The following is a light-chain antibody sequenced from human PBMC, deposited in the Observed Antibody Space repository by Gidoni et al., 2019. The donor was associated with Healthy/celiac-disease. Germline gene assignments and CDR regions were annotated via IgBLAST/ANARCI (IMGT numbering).Light chain of an antibody. Sequence: EIVMTPSPATLSVSPGERATLSCRASQSVSSNLAWYQQKPGQAPRLLIYGASSRATGIPARFSGRGSGTQFTLTISSLQSEDFAVYYCQQYNNWPPYTFGQGTKLEIK. CDR2: GAS. V-gene: IGKV3-15*01. CDR3: QQYNNWPPYT. J-gene: IGKJ2*01. CDR1: QSVSSN.